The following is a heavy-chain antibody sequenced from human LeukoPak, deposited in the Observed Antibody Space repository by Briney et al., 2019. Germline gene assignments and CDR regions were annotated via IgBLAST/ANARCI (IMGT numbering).Heavy chain of an antibody. J-gene: IGHJ5*02. V-gene: IGHV3-33*01. CDR2: IWYDGSNK. CDR3: ARESPPYGEFDP. Sequence: PGGSLRLSCAASGFTFSSYGMHWVRQAPGKGLEWVAVIWYDGSNKYYADSVKGRFTISRDNSKNTLYLQMNSLRAEDTAVYYCARESPPYGEFDPWGQGTLVTVSS. D-gene: IGHD4-17*01. CDR1: GFTFSSYG.